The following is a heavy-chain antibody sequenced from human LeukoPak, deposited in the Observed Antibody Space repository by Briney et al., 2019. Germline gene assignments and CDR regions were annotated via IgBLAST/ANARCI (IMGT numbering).Heavy chain of an antibody. CDR3: ARFQLVVPAAADAFDI. D-gene: IGHD2-2*01. Sequence: GASVKVSCKASGYTFTGYYLHWVRQDPGQGLEWMGWINPDSGGTKYSQKFQGRVTMTRDTSITTAYMELSSLRSDDTAVYYCARFQLVVPAAADAFDIWGQGTMVTVSS. V-gene: IGHV1-2*02. J-gene: IGHJ3*02. CDR1: GYTFTGYY. CDR2: INPDSGGT.